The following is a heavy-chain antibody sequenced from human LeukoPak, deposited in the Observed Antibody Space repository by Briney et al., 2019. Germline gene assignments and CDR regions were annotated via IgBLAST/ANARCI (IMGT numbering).Heavy chain of an antibody. Sequence: GGSLRLSCAASGFTFSSYGMSWVRQAPGKGLEWVSAISGSGGSTYYADSVKGRFTISRDNSKNTLYLQKNSLRAEDTAVYYCAKVDTAMVTWSIGGFDYWGQGTLVTVSS. D-gene: IGHD5-18*01. CDR2: ISGSGGST. CDR3: AKVDTAMVTWSIGGFDY. J-gene: IGHJ4*02. V-gene: IGHV3-23*01. CDR1: GFTFSSYG.